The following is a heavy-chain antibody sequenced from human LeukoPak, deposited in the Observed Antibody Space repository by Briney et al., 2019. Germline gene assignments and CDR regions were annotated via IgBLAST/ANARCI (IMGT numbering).Heavy chain of an antibody. CDR1: RYSISSGYY. J-gene: IGHJ4*02. D-gene: IGHD3-10*01. CDR3: ATTNVLLWFGELSKTAYFDY. Sequence: PSETLSLTCTVSRYSISSGYYWGWIRQPPGKGLEWIGSIYHSGGTYYNPSLKSRVTISVDTSKNQFSLKLSSVTAADTAVYYCATTNVLLWFGELSKTAYFDYWGQGTLVTVSS. CDR2: IYHSGGT. V-gene: IGHV4-38-2*02.